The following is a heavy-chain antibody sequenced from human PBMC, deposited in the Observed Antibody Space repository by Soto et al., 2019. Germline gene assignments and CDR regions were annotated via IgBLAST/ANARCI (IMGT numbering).Heavy chain of an antibody. CDR1: GFSFSTYD. Sequence: GGSLRLSRAASGFSFSTYDMDWVRQAPGKAPEWIAHISTTSFTIYYADSVKGRFTISRDNARNSLYLEMKSLRDEDTAVYYCARDRCFDGSCYSASDSWGQGILVTVSS. J-gene: IGHJ5*01. V-gene: IGHV3-48*02. CDR3: ARDRCFDGSCYSASDS. CDR2: ISTTSFTI. D-gene: IGHD2-15*01.